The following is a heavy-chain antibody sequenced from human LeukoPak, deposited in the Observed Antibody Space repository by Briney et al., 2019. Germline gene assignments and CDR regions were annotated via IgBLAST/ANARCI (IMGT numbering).Heavy chain of an antibody. J-gene: IGHJ4*02. CDR3: ARGTSNTGYSGYDHSYYFDY. CDR1: GGSISSGDYY. Sequence: PSETLSLTCTVSGGSISSGDYYWSWIRQPPGKGLEWIGYIYYSGSTYYNPSLKSRVTISVDTSKNQFSLKLSSVTAADTAVYYCARGTSNTGYSGYDHSYYFDYWGQGTLVTVSS. V-gene: IGHV4-30-4*01. CDR2: IYYSGST. D-gene: IGHD5-12*01.